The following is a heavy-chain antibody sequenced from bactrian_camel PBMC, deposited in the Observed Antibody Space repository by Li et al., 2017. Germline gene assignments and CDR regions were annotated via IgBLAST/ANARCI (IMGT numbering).Heavy chain of an antibody. V-gene: IGHV3S1*01. J-gene: IGHJ6*01. CDR3: AAISTVFSLPPSFSSGCHNALGSAS. CDR1: GFTLSVYW. Sequence: HVQLVESGGGLVQPGGSLRLSCAASGFTLSVYWMYWVRQAPGKGLEWVSTIGGGATFYVDSVKGRFTISQDNIRNTMSLLMTSLKPEDTAVYYCAAISTVFSLPPSFSSGCHNALGSASWGQGTQVTVS. CDR2: IGGGAT. D-gene: IGHD5*01.